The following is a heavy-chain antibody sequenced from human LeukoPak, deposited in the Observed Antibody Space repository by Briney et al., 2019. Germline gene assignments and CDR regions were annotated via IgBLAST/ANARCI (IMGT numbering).Heavy chain of an antibody. D-gene: IGHD6-13*01. CDR3: ARPTYSSSWPNYFDY. Sequence: GRSLRLSCAASGFTFSSYAMHWVRQAPGKGLEWVAVISYDGSNKYYADSVKGRFTIPRDNSKNTLYLQMNSLRAEDTAVYYCARPTYSSSWPNYFDYWGQGTLVTVSS. CDR1: GFTFSSYA. V-gene: IGHV3-30-3*01. CDR2: ISYDGSNK. J-gene: IGHJ4*02.